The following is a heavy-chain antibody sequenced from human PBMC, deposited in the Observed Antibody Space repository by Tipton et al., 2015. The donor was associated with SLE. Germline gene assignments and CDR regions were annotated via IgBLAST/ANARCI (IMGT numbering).Heavy chain of an antibody. J-gene: IGHJ6*02. Sequence: SLRLSCAASGFTFSSYSMNWVRQAPGKGLEWVSSISSSSSYIYYADSVKGRSTISRDNAENSLYLQMNSLTAEDTAVYYCARFNSYSYHYYGWDVWGQGTTVTVSS. D-gene: IGHD5-18*01. V-gene: IGHV3-21*01. CDR3: ARFNSYSYHYYGWDV. CDR1: GFTFSSYS. CDR2: ISSSSSYI.